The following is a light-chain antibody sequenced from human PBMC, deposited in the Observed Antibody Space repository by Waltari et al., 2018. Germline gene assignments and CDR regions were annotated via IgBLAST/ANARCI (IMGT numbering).Light chain of an antibody. Sequence: QPALTQPASVSGSPGQSITISCTRTSSAVGNNNHVCWYQKHPDKVPKLIIYEVSKRPSGVSDRFSGSKSGNTASLTISGLQAEDEADYYCLSYAATVSFGFGGGTKLTVL. V-gene: IGLV2-23*02. CDR3: LSYAATVSFG. CDR1: SSAVGNNNH. J-gene: IGLJ2*01. CDR2: EVS.